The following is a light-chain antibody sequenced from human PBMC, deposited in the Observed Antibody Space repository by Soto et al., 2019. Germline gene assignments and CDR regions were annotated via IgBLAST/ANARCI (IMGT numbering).Light chain of an antibody. V-gene: IGLV2-14*01. CDR3: SSYTRSSTYV. CDR2: DVS. Sequence: QSVLTQPASVSWSPGQSITISCTGTSSDVGGYNYVSWYRQHPGRAPKLMIYDVSNRPSGVSNRFSSSKSGNTASLTISGLQAEDEADYYCSSYTRSSTYVFGNGTKVTVL. CDR1: SSDVGGYNY. J-gene: IGLJ1*01.